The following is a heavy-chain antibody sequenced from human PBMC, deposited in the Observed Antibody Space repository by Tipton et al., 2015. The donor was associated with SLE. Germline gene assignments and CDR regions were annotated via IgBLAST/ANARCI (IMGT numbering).Heavy chain of an antibody. CDR2: INHSGST. J-gene: IGHJ4*02. V-gene: IGHV4-34*01. CDR3: ARQYYYDSSGYPFDY. CDR1: GGSPSGSY. D-gene: IGHD3-22*01. Sequence: TLSLTCAVYGGSPSGSYWSWIRQPPGKGLEWIGEINHSGSTNYNPSLKSRVTISVDTSKNQFSLKLSSVTAADTAVYYCARQYYYDSSGYPFDYWGQGTLVTVSS.